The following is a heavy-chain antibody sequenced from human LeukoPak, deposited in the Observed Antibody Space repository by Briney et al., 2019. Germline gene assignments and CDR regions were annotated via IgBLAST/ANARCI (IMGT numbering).Heavy chain of an antibody. D-gene: IGHD3-22*01. Sequence: SETLSLTCTVSGGSISSGSYYWSWLRQPAGKGLEWIGRIYTSGSTNYNPSLKSRVTISVDTSKNQFSLKLSSVTAADTAVYYCASSGYYYDSSGYYQDYWGQGTLVTVSS. CDR3: ASSGYYYDSSGYYQDY. J-gene: IGHJ4*02. V-gene: IGHV4-61*02. CDR1: GGSISSGSYY. CDR2: IYTSGST.